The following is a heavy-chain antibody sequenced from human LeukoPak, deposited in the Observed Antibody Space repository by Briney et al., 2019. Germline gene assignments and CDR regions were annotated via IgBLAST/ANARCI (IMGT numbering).Heavy chain of an antibody. CDR2: IKEDGSEQ. CDR3: ARDQGGYSSFDY. CDR1: GFTFSSHW. V-gene: IGHV3-7*03. D-gene: IGHD5-18*01. Sequence: GGSLRLSCAASGFTFSSHWMSWVRQAPGKGLEWVANIKEDGSEQHYVETVKGRFTISRDNVKNSLYLQMNSLRAEDTAVYYCARDQGGYSSFDYWGQGALVTVSS. J-gene: IGHJ4*02.